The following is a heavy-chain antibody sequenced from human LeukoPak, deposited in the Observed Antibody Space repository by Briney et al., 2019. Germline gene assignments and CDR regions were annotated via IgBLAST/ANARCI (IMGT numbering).Heavy chain of an antibody. D-gene: IGHD3-3*01. J-gene: IGHJ4*02. CDR2: INPNSGGT. CDR3: ARTVVPYYDFWSGYSPYYFDY. CDR1: GYTFTGYY. Sequence: ASVKVSCKASGYTFTGYYMHWVRQAPGQGLEWMGWINPNSGGTNYAQKFQGRVTMTRDTSISTAYMELSRLRSDDTAVYYCARTVVPYYDFWSGYSPYYFDYWGQGTLVTVSS. V-gene: IGHV1-2*02.